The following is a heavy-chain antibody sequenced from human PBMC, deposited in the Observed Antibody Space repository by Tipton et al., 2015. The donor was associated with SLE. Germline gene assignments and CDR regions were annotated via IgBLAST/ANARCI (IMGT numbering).Heavy chain of an antibody. J-gene: IGHJ5*02. CDR2: IYYSGST. Sequence: TLSLTCTVSGGSISSGGYYWSWIRQHPGKGLEWIGYIYYSGSTYYNPSPKSRVTISVDTSKNQFSLKLSSVTAADTAVYYCARGFVPVIYLWGQGTLVTVSS. V-gene: IGHV4-31*03. CDR1: GGSISSGGYY. D-gene: IGHD3-22*01. CDR3: ARGFVPVIYL.